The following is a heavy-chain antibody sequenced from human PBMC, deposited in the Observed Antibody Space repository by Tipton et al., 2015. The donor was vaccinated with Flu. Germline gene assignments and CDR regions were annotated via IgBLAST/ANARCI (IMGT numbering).Heavy chain of an antibody. D-gene: IGHD2-21*01. CDR1: GDSITSYY. CDR3: ARDLAYCGGDCYQFDP. J-gene: IGHJ5*02. Sequence: TLSLTCTVSGDSITSYYWSWIRQPPGKGLEWIGQIYYSGNTYRANTKQNPSLESRVTISVDTSKNQFSLKLNSVTAADTAVYYCARDLAYCGGDCYQFDPWGQGTQVTVSS. V-gene: IGHV4-59*01. CDR2: IYYSGNT.